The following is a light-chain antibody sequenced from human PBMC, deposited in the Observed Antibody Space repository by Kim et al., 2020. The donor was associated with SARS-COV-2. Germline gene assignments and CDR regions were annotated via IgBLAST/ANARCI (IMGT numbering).Light chain of an antibody. CDR1: RFGSYY. Sequence: ALGQTVRITCQRDRFGSYYASWYQQKPGQAPVLVIYGYNNRPSGIPDRFSCSSSGNTASLTITGAQAEDEADYYCKSRDSSGNHYVFGTGTKVTVL. J-gene: IGLJ1*01. CDR3: KSRDSSGNHYV. CDR2: GYN. V-gene: IGLV3-19*01.